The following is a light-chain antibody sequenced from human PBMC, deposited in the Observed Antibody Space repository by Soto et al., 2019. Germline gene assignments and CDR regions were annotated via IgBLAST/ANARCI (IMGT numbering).Light chain of an antibody. CDR1: NSNIGSNP. V-gene: IGLV1-44*01. J-gene: IGLJ2*01. CDR3: AAWDDRMTDML. CDR2: SNY. Sequence: QAVRTHPPSASGTPGHGVAISCSGSNSNIGSNPVHWYQQFPGTAPKVLIYSNYQRPSGVPDRFSGSKSGTSASLAISGLQSEDEADYHCAAWDDRMTDMLFGGGTKVTXL.